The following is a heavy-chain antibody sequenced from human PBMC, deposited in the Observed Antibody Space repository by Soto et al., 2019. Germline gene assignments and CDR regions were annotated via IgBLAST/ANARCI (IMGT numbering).Heavy chain of an antibody. CDR2: IYWDDDK. Sequence: QITLKESGPTLVKPTQTLTLTCTFSGFSLSSTRMAVGWIRQPPGKALEWLALIYWDDDKRYSPFLKIMLTITTETSKNQVVITISNMDPVDTASYYCAHFVVAGLGYYFDYWGQGTLVTVSS. CDR3: AHFVVAGLGYYFDY. CDR1: GFSLSSTRMA. V-gene: IGHV2-5*02. J-gene: IGHJ4*02. D-gene: IGHD6-19*01.